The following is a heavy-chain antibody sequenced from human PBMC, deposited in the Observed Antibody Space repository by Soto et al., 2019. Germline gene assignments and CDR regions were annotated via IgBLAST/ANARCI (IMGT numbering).Heavy chain of an antibody. CDR3: TRNLASADV. CDR2: INPSGGST. Sequence: ASVKVSCKASGYTFTSFYIHWVRQAPGQGLEWMAIINPSGGSTNYAQKFQGRITLTRDTSTSTVYMELSSLRSEDTAVYYCTRNLASADVWGQGTLVTVSS. CDR1: GYTFTSFY. D-gene: IGHD6-13*01. J-gene: IGHJ4*02. V-gene: IGHV1-46*01.